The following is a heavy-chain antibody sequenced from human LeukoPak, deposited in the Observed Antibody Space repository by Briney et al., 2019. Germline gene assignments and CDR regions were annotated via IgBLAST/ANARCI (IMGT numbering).Heavy chain of an antibody. Sequence: SSETLSLTCVVSGYSISSGYYWGWIRQPPGKGLEWIGNIYHSGSTYYNPSLKSRVTISVDTSKNQFSLKLSSVTAADTAVYYCARAIRCSSTRCPLTEDYYYYMDVWGKGTTVTVSS. V-gene: IGHV4-38-2*01. CDR2: IYHSGST. D-gene: IGHD2-2*01. CDR3: ARAIRCSSTRCPLTEDYYYYMDV. J-gene: IGHJ6*03. CDR1: GYSISSGYY.